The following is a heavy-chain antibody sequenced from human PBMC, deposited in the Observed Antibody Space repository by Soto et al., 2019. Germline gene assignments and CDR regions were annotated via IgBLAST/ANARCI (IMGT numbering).Heavy chain of an antibody. Sequence: GGSLRLACAASGFTFSSYGMNWVRQATGKGLEWVPYISDSSSTIHYADSVKGRFTISRDNAKNSLYLQMNSLRAEDTAVYYCARDDYPYYDDSSGYHFDYWGQGALVTVSS. J-gene: IGHJ4*02. CDR2: ISDSSSTI. CDR1: GFTFSSYG. D-gene: IGHD3-22*01. V-gene: IGHV3-48*01. CDR3: ARDDYPYYDDSSGYHFDY.